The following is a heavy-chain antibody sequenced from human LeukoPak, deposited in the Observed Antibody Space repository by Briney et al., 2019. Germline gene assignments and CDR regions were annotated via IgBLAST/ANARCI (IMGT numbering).Heavy chain of an antibody. Sequence: GESLKISCKGSGYSFTSYWISWVRQMPGKGLEWMGRIDPSDSYTNYSPSFQGHVTISADKSISTAYLQWSSLKASHTAMYYCARHGPYYDILTGSTNWFDPWGQGTLVTVSS. CDR1: GYSFTSYW. V-gene: IGHV5-10-1*01. J-gene: IGHJ5*02. CDR3: ARHGPYYDILTGSTNWFDP. D-gene: IGHD3-9*01. CDR2: IDPSDSYT.